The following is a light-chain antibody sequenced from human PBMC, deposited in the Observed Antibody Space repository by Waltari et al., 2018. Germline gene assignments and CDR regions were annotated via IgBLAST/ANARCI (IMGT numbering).Light chain of an antibody. CDR3: QHHVSLPAT. J-gene: IGKJ1*01. CDR1: QSLSRY. V-gene: IGKV3-20*01. CDR2: GAS. Sequence: DIVLTQSPGTLSLSPGERATLSCRASQSLSRYLAWYQQKPGQAPGRLIYGASTRATGIPDRFSGSGSGTDFSLPISRLEPQDFAVYYCQHHVSLPATFGQGTKVEIK.